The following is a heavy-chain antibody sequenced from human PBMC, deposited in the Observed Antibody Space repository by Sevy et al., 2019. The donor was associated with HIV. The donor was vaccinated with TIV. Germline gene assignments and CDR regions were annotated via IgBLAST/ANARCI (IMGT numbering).Heavy chain of an antibody. CDR1: GDSVSSSTVA. CDR2: TYYRSKWYN. V-gene: IGHV6-1*01. D-gene: IGHD3-3*01. CDR3: ARAITIFGLTIMLDP. Sequence: KQSQTLSLTCAISGDSVSSSTVAWNWIRQSPSRGLEWLGRTYYRSKWYNDYALSVKGRIIISPDTSKNQFSLQLNSVTPEDTAMYYCARAITIFGLTIMLDPWGQGTLVTVSS. J-gene: IGHJ5*02.